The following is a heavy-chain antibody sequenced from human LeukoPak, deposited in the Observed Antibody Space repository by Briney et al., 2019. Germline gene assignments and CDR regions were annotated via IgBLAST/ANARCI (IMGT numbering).Heavy chain of an antibody. CDR3: ARDGYYDYVWGSYLADY. J-gene: IGHJ4*02. Sequence: ASVKVSCTASGYTFTSYGISWVRQAPGQGLEWMGWISAYNGNTNYAQKLQGRVTMTTDTSTSTAYMELRSLRSDDTAVYYCARDGYYDYVWGSYLADYWGQGTLVTVSS. CDR1: GYTFTSYG. CDR2: ISAYNGNT. D-gene: IGHD3-16*01. V-gene: IGHV1-18*01.